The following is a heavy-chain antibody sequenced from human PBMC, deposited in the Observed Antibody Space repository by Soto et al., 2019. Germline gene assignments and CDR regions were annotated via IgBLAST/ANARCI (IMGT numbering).Heavy chain of an antibody. CDR1: GFTFSTYW. D-gene: IGHD3-10*01. Sequence: EVQLEESGGGLVQPGGSLRLSCEVSGFTFSTYWMTWVRQAPGKGLEWVSNINEAGSKTYYVDSVKGRFTLSRDNAKNSLYLQLNSLRAEDTAVYYCARSWAVFGYYYYGMDVWGQGTTVIVSS. J-gene: IGHJ6*02. V-gene: IGHV3-7*01. CDR3: ARSWAVFGYYYYGMDV. CDR2: INEAGSKT.